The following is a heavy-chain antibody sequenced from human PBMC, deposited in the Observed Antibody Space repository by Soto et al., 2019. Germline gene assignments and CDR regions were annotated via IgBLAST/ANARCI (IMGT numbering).Heavy chain of an antibody. V-gene: IGHV1-69*13. CDR2: IIPIFGTA. CDR3: ARTRIKDMYFDY. CDR1: GGTFSSYA. J-gene: IGHJ4*02. D-gene: IGHD1-20*01. Sequence: SVKVSCKASGGTFSSYAISWVRQAPGQGLEWMGGIIPIFGTANYAQKFQGRVTITADESTSTAYMELSSLRSEDTAVYYCARTRIKDMYFDYWGQGTLVTVSS.